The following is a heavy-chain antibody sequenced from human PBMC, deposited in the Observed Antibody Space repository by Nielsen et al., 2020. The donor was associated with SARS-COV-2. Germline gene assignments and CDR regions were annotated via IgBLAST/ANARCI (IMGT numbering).Heavy chain of an antibody. CDR2: INSKTDGGTT. Sequence: GESLKISCAASGFTFSNAWMSWVRQAPGKGLEWVGSINSKTDGGTTDYAAPVKGRFTISRDDSKNTLYLQMNSLKTEDTAVYYCTTDSGYVDYWGQGTLVTVSS. CDR3: TTDSGYVDY. V-gene: IGHV3-15*01. D-gene: IGHD6-19*01. CDR1: GFTFSNAW. J-gene: IGHJ4*02.